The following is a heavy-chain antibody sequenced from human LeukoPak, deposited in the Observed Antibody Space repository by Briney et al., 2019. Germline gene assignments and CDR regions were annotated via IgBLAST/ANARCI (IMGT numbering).Heavy chain of an antibody. CDR3: ASVRDGYNYVDY. J-gene: IGHJ4*02. CDR2: IYYSGST. Sequence: PSETLSLTCTVSGGSISSGGYYWSWIRQHPGKGLEWIGYIYYSGSTYYNPSLKSRVTISVDTSKNQFSLKLSSVTAADTAVYYCASVRDGYNYVDYWGQGTLVTVSS. V-gene: IGHV4-31*03. D-gene: IGHD5-24*01. CDR1: GGSISSGGYY.